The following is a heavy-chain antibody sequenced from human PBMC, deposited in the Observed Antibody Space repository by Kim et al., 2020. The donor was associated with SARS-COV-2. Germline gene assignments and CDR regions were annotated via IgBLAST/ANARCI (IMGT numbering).Heavy chain of an antibody. V-gene: IGHV4-34*01. J-gene: IGHJ5*02. CDR3: ASRGFHLGVDP. Sequence: TNHTPSPHSRVTISVDTSKTQFSRKLSSVTAADTAVYYCASRGFHLGVDPWGQGTLVTVSS. D-gene: IGHD3-10*01. CDR2: T.